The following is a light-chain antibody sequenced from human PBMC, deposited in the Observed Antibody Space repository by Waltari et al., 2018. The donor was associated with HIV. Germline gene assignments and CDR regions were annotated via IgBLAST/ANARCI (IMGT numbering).Light chain of an antibody. Sequence: EIVLTQSPRTLYLSPGERAHLSCRASQSVTSTYFAWYQQKPGQAPRLLIYGASSRATGIPDRFSGTGSGTDFTLTISRLEPEDFSLYYCQQYGSLQWTFGQGTKVEIK. CDR1: QSVTSTY. J-gene: IGKJ1*01. V-gene: IGKV3-20*01. CDR3: QQYGSLQWT. CDR2: GAS.